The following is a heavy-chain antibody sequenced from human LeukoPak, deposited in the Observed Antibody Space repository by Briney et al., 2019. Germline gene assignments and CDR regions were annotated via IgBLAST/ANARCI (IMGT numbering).Heavy chain of an antibody. CDR2: IYTSGST. CDR1: GGSISSYY. V-gene: IGHV4-4*07. CDR3: ARADFWSGPGEY. J-gene: IGHJ4*02. Sequence: RSSETLSLTCTVSGGSISSYYWSWIRQPAGKGLEWIGRIYTSGSTNYNPSLKSRVTISVDTSKNQFSLKLSSVTAADTAVYYCARADFWSGPGEYWGQGTLVTVSS. D-gene: IGHD3-3*01.